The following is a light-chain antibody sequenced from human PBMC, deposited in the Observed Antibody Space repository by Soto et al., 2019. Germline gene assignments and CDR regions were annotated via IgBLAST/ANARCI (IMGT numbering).Light chain of an antibody. Sequence: DIQMTQSPSTLPASVGDRVTISCRASQSISRWLAWYQQKQGKPPTLLIFDVSSLESGVRSRFSGRGSGTRFTLTISSLQPDDFATYYCQQYNSYSTFGQGTKVEIK. CDR2: DVS. V-gene: IGKV1-5*01. CDR1: QSISRW. CDR3: QQYNSYST. J-gene: IGKJ1*01.